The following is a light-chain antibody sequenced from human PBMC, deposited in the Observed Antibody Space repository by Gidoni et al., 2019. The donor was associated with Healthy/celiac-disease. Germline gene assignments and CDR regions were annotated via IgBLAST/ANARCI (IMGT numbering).Light chain of an antibody. J-gene: IGKJ1*01. V-gene: IGKV1-5*03. CDR1: QSISSW. CDR2: KAS. Sequence: DIQMTQSPSTLSASVGDRVTITCRASQSISSWLAWYQQKPGKAPKLLIYKASSLESGVPSRFSGSGSGTEFTLTISSLQPDDFATYYCQQYNSYPETFXXXTKVEIK. CDR3: QQYNSYPET.